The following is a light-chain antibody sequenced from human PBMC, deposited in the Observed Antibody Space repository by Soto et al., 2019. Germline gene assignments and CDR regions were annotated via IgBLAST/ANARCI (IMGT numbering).Light chain of an antibody. CDR3: QQYNSFWT. Sequence: DIQMTQSPSTLYASVGDRVTITCRASQSISSWLAWYQQKPGKAPKLLICKASSLESGVPSRFSGSGSGTEFTLTIISLQPDDFATYYCQQYNSFWTFGQGTKVEIK. CDR2: KAS. CDR1: QSISSW. V-gene: IGKV1-5*03. J-gene: IGKJ1*01.